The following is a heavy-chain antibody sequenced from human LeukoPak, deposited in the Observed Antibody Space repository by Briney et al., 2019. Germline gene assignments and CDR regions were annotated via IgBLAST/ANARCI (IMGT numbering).Heavy chain of an antibody. CDR3: ARAKAFDI. CDR1: GFTFSTYW. Sequence: GGSLRLSCTGSGFTFSTYWMSWVRQAPGKGLEWVARIKEDGSEKDYVDSAKGRFTISRDNARNSLFLQMNSLRAEDTAVYYCARAKAFDIWGQGTMVTVSS. V-gene: IGHV3-7*01. J-gene: IGHJ3*02. CDR2: IKEDGSEK.